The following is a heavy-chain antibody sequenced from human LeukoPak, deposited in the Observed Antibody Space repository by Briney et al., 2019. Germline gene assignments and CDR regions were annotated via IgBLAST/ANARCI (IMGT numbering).Heavy chain of an antibody. CDR3: AKRGVVIRVILVGFHKEAYYFDS. CDR2: ISGSGGAT. D-gene: IGHD3-22*01. V-gene: IGHV3-23*01. J-gene: IGHJ4*02. Sequence: GSLRLSCAVSGIPVSNYGMSWVRQAPGKGLEWVAGISGSGGATNYADSVKGRFTISRDNFKTTLYLQMNSLKAEDTAVYFCAKRGVVIRVILVGFHKEAYYFDSWGQGDLVSVSS. CDR1: GIPVSNYG.